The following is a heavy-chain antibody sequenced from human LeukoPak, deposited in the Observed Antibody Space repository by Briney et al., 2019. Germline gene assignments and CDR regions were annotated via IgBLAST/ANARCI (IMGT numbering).Heavy chain of an antibody. J-gene: IGHJ4*02. CDR1: GFTFSDYY. CDR2: ISSSTSTI. V-gene: IGHV3-11*01. D-gene: IGHD5-12*01. CDR3: ARAYRGYSGYDRWPFDY. Sequence: GGSLRLSCAASGFTFSDYYMSWIRQAPGKGLEWVSYISSSTSTIYYADSVKGRFTISRDNAKNSLYLQMNSLRAEDTAVYYCARAYRGYSGYDRWPFDYWGQGTLVTVSS.